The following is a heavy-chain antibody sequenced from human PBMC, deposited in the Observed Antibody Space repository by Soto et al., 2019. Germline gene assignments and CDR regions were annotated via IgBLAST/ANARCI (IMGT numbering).Heavy chain of an antibody. CDR1: GYTFTSYG. CDR2: ISAYNGNT. J-gene: IGHJ6*02. D-gene: IGHD2-2*01. CDR3: ARDGDGKPKIVVVPAAIIGMDV. Sequence: QVQLVQSGAEVKKPGASVKVSCKASGYTFTSYGISWVRQAPGQGLEWMGWISAYNGNTNYAQKLQGRVTMTTDTSTSTAYMELRSLRSDDTAVYYCARDGDGKPKIVVVPAAIIGMDVWGQGTTVTVSS. V-gene: IGHV1-18*04.